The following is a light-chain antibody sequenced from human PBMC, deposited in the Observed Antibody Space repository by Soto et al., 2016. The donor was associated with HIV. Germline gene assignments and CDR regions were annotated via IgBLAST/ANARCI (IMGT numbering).Light chain of an antibody. CDR2: QAS. CDR1: QSISRW. J-gene: IGKJ1*01. V-gene: IGKV1-5*03. Sequence: DIQMTQSPSTLSGSIGDRVTITCRASQSISRWVAWYQQKPGKAPQLLISQASALESGVPSRFSGSGSGTEFTLTISSLQPDDFATYYCQQYHSYSRTFGQGTKVDVK. CDR3: QQYHSYSRT.